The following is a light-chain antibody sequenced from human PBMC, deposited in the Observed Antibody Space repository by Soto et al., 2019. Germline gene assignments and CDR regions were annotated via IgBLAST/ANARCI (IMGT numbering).Light chain of an antibody. CDR1: QTISSW. Sequence: DIQMTQSPSTLSASVGDRVTITCRASQTISSWLAWYQQKPGKAPKLLIYEASSSEVGVPPRFSGSGLGTEFTLTISTLQPDDFATYYCQYYKEYSTFGQGTRLEIK. J-gene: IGKJ1*01. V-gene: IGKV1-5*03. CDR2: EAS. CDR3: QYYKEYST.